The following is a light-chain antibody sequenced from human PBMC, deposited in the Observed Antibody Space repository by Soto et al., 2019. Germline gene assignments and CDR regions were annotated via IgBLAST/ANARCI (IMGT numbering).Light chain of an antibody. Sequence: DIQMTQSPSTLSASVGDRVTITCRASQSISSWLAWYQQKPGKAPKLLIYDASSLESGVPSRFSGSGSWTEFALTISNLQPDDFATYYCQQYNSYSLYTFGQGTKLEIK. CDR2: DAS. CDR3: QQYNSYSLYT. CDR1: QSISSW. V-gene: IGKV1-5*01. J-gene: IGKJ2*01.